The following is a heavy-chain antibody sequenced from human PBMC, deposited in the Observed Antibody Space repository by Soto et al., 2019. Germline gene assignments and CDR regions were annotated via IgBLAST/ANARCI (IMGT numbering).Heavy chain of an antibody. CDR3: AGEMSTTLNYFVMDV. Sequence: HVQLVQSGAVVKKSGSSVKVSCKTSGGTFRTDAISWVRQAPGQGLEWMGGIIPIFDTPNYAQKCQGRVTITADESTSTAYMDLSRLRPEDTAVYYCAGEMSTTLNYFVMDVWGQGTTVTVSS. V-gene: IGHV1-69*01. CDR1: GGTFRTDA. CDR2: IIPIFDTP. D-gene: IGHD1-1*01. J-gene: IGHJ6*02.